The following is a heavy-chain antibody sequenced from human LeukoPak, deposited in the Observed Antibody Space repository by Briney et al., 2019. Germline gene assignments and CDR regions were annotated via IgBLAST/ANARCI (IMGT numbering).Heavy chain of an antibody. CDR1: GYSFTTYW. J-gene: IGHJ4*02. CDR3: GRQFRDSSGYYSYYFDY. V-gene: IGHV5-51*01. Sequence: GESLKISFKGSGYSFTTYWIGWVRQMPGRGLEWMGIIYPGDSDTRYSPSFQGQVTISADKSISTAYLQWSSLKASDTAMYHCGRQFRDSSGYYSYYFDYWGQGTLVTVSS. CDR2: IYPGDSDT. D-gene: IGHD3-22*01.